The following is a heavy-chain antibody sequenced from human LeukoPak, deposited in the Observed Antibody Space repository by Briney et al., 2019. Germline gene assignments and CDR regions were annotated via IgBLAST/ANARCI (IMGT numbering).Heavy chain of an antibody. CDR1: GFTFSSYA. V-gene: IGHV3-23*01. Sequence: PGGSLRLSCAASGFTFSSYAMSWVRQAPGKGLEWVSAISGSGGSTYYADSVKGRFTISRDNAKNSLYLQMNSLRAEDTAVYYCAWYCSSTSCTWYYGMDVWGKGTTVTVSS. CDR2: ISGSGGST. D-gene: IGHD2-2*01. CDR3: AWYCSSTSCTWYYGMDV. J-gene: IGHJ6*04.